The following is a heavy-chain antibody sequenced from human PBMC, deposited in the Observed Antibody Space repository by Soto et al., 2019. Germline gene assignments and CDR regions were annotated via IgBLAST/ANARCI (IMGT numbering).Heavy chain of an antibody. CDR1: GYTFTSYG. V-gene: IGHV1-18*01. CDR2: ISPYDGYT. Sequence: QVQLVQSGAEVKKPGASVKVSCKASGYTFTSYGINWVRQAPGQGLEWLGWISPYDGYTNYAQILQGRVYMTTDTSTKRAYMELMSLRSDDTAMYYCARGGYYDSSGSRNYHYYGMNVWGQGTTVTVSS. J-gene: IGHJ6*02. CDR3: ARGGYYDSSGSRNYHYYGMNV. D-gene: IGHD3-22*01.